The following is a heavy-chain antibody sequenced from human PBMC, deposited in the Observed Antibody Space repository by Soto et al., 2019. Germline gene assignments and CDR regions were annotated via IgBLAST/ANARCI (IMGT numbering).Heavy chain of an antibody. CDR2: IYYSGST. Sequence: SETLSLTCAVSSFSISSGYYWGWIRQPPGKGLEWIGSIYYSGSTYYNPSLKSRVTISVDTSKNQFSLKLSSVTAADTAVYYCARAWEVSSTYGMDVWGQGTTVTVSS. J-gene: IGHJ6*02. V-gene: IGHV4-38-2*01. CDR3: ARAWEVSSTYGMDV. CDR1: SFSISSGYY. D-gene: IGHD2-2*01.